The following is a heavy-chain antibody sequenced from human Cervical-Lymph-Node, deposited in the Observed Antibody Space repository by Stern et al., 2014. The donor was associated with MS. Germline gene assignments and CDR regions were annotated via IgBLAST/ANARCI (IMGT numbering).Heavy chain of an antibody. Sequence: QLQESGPGLVKPSETLSLTCTVSGGSISSSSYYWGWIRQPPGKGLEWIGSIYSSGSTYYNPSLKSRVTISVDTFKNQFSLKLSSVTAADTAVYYCARQAVAGRVYRFDPWGQGTLVTVSS. CDR2: IYSSGST. V-gene: IGHV4-39*01. CDR3: ARQAVAGRVYRFDP. CDR1: GGSISSSSYY. J-gene: IGHJ5*02. D-gene: IGHD6-19*01.